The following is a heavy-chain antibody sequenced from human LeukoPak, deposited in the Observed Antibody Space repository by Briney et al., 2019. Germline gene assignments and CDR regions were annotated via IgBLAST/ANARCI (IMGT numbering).Heavy chain of an antibody. Sequence: PGGSLRLSCAASGFTLSNAWMNWVRQAPGKGLESISYISRSGSSIDYTDSVKGRFTISRDNAKNSLYLQMNSLRADDTAVYYCARATVGLDYWGQGTLVTVSS. D-gene: IGHD1-1*01. CDR3: ARATVGLDY. J-gene: IGHJ4*02. V-gene: IGHV3-48*04. CDR1: GFTLSNAW. CDR2: ISRSGSSI.